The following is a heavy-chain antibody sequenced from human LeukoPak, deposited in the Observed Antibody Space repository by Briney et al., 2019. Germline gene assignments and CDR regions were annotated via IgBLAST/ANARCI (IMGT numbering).Heavy chain of an antibody. CDR3: ARVRWEQWLVPFDY. J-gene: IGHJ4*02. Sequence: ASVKVSCKASGYTFNSHGITWVRQAPGQGLEWMGWISTYNGNTNYAPKLQGRVTMTTDTSTSTAYMELRGLRSDDTAVYYCARVRWEQWLVPFDYWGQGTLVTVSS. CDR2: ISTYNGNT. CDR1: GYTFNSHG. D-gene: IGHD6-19*01. V-gene: IGHV1-18*01.